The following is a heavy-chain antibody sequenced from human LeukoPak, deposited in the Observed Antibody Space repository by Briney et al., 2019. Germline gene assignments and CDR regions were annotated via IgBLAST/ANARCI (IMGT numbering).Heavy chain of an antibody. CDR3: ARDRTPHGGNSGTDY. CDR2: INPNGGST. CDR1: GYTFTSYY. D-gene: IGHD4-23*01. Sequence: ASVKVSCKASGYTFTSYYMHWVRQAPGQGLEWMGIINPNGGSTSYAQKFQGRVTMTRDTSTSTVYMELSSLRSEDTAVYYCARDRTPHGGNSGTDYWGQGTLVTVSS. V-gene: IGHV1-46*01. J-gene: IGHJ4*02.